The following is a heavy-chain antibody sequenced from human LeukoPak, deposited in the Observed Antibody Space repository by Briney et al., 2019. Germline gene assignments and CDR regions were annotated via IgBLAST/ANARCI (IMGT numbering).Heavy chain of an antibody. CDR3: ARERSSSGGHNWFDP. CDR1: GGYIITSGHY. D-gene: IGHD4-23*01. V-gene: IGHV4-39*07. J-gene: IGHJ5*02. CDR2: VYYTGVP. Sequence: PSETLSLTCTVSGGYIITSGHYWGWIRQPPGKGLEWIGSVYYTGVPSTNPFFRSRMSISVDTSKNQFSLNLTSVTAADADVYYCARERSSSGGHNWFDPWGQGTLVTVSS.